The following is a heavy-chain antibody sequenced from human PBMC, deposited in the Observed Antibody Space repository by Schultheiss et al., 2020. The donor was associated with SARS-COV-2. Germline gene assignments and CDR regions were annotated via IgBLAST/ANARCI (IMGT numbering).Heavy chain of an antibody. CDR1: GGSISSSSYY. CDR2: IYYSGST. Sequence: SETLSLTCTVSGGSISSSSYYWGWIRQPPGKGLEWIGSIYYSGSTYYNPSLKSRVTISVDTSKNQFSLKLSSVTAADTALYYCASSYSNYAGKSWFDPWGQGTLVTVSS. CDR3: ASSYSNYAGKSWFDP. J-gene: IGHJ5*02. D-gene: IGHD4-11*01. V-gene: IGHV4-39*01.